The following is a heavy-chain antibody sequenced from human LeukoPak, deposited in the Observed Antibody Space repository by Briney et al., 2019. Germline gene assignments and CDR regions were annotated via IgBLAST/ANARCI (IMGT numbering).Heavy chain of an antibody. CDR3: ARDINSRFQPAAIYPNWFDP. Sequence: ASVKVSCKASGYTITRYGISWVRQAPGQGLEWMGWISAYNGNTNYAQKLQGRVTMTTDTSTSTAYMELRSLRSDDTAVYYCARDINSRFQPAAIYPNWFDPWGQGTLVTVSS. V-gene: IGHV1-18*04. CDR2: ISAYNGNT. D-gene: IGHD2-2*01. J-gene: IGHJ5*02. CDR1: GYTITRYG.